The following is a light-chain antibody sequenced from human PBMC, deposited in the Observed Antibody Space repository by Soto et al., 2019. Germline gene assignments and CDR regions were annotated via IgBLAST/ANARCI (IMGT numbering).Light chain of an antibody. CDR2: ENN. CDR3: QSYDSILSGYV. CDR1: SSNIGAGYE. Sequence: QSVLTQPPSVSEAPGQRVTISCTGSSSNIGAGYEAHWYQQVPGTAPKLLIYENNNRPSGVPDRFSGSKSGTSGSLAITGLQAEYEAEYYCQSYDSILSGYVFGTGTKLTVL. V-gene: IGLV1-40*01. J-gene: IGLJ1*01.